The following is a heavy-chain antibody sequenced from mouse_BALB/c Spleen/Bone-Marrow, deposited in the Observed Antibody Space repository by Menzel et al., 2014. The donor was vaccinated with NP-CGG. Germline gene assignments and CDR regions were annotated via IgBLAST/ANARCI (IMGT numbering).Heavy chain of an antibody. CDR2: IDPSDSET. V-gene: IGHV1S127*01. D-gene: IGHD2-14*01. CDR1: GYSFTTYW. Sequence: QVQLQQSGPQLVRPGASVKISCKASGYSFTTYWMHWVKQRPGHGLEWIGMIDPSDSETILNQKFKDKATLTGDKSSGTAFMQLRSTTSEDSAVYYCTGGVLIAYRGQGTLVTVSA. CDR3: TGGVLIAY. J-gene: IGHJ3*01.